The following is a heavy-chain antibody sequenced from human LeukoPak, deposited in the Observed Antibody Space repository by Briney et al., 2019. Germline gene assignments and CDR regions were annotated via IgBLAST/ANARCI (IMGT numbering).Heavy chain of an antibody. Sequence: GGSLRLSCAASGFTFSSYAMSWVRQAPGKGLEWVSAISGSGGSTYYADSVKGRFTISRDNSKYTLYLQTNSLRAEDTAVYYCAKGYYDSSGYYPWYFDYWGQGTLVTVSS. J-gene: IGHJ4*02. CDR2: ISGSGGST. CDR3: AKGYYDSSGYYPWYFDY. CDR1: GFTFSSYA. V-gene: IGHV3-23*01. D-gene: IGHD3-22*01.